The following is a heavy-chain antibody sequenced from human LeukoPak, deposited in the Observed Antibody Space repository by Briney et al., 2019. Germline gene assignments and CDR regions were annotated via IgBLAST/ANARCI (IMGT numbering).Heavy chain of an antibody. Sequence: SETLSLTCTVSGGSINNYYWSWVRQPAGKGLEWIGRIYTRGSTNYNPSLKSRVTMSVDTSKNQFSLKLSSVTAADTAVYYCARGRYCSADICSGGDALDIWGQGTMVSVSS. CDR3: ARGRYCSADICSGGDALDI. V-gene: IGHV4-4*07. J-gene: IGHJ3*02. CDR2: IYTRGST. CDR1: GGSINNYY. D-gene: IGHD2-15*01.